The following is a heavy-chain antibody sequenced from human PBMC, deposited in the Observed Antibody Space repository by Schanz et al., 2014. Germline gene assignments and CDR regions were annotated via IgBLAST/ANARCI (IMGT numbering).Heavy chain of an antibody. CDR2: INPNSGDT. Sequence: QVQLVQSGAEVKKPGASVKVSCKASGYTFTAYYIHWVRQAPGQGLEWMGRINPNSGDTNYAQKFQGRVTMTRDTSTSPAYMELSRLRSDDRTIYYCARDGHSSPWHSYYYYGMDVWGQGTTVTVSS. CDR3: ARDGHSSPWHSYYYYGMDV. V-gene: IGHV1-2*06. J-gene: IGHJ6*02. D-gene: IGHD6-13*01. CDR1: GYTFTAYY.